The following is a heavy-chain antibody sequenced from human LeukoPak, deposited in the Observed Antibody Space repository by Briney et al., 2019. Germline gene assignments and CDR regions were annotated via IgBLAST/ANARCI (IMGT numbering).Heavy chain of an antibody. CDR3: ARFITMVRGVIQRDFDY. CDR1: GFSLSTSGVG. J-gene: IGHJ4*02. Sequence: SGPTLVNPTQTLTLTCTFSGFSLSTSGVGVGWIRQPPGKALEWLAVIYWNDDKRYSPSLKRRLTITKDNSKNPVVLTMTKMDPVDTATYYCARFITMVRGVIQRDFDYWGQGTLVTVSS. V-gene: IGHV2-5*01. CDR2: IYWNDDK. D-gene: IGHD3-10*01.